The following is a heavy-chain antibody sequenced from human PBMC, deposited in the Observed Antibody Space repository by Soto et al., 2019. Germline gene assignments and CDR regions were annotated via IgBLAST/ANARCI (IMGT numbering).Heavy chain of an antibody. CDR2: ISTSSHSI. D-gene: IGHD2-15*01. CDR3: ARDLAWSFDY. J-gene: IGHJ4*02. Sequence: PEGSLRLSCAASGFTFSTYSMNWFRQAPGKGLEWVSYISTSSHSIYYADSVKGRFTISRDNAKNSLYLQMNNLRDEDTAVYYCARDLAWSFDYWGQGTLVTVSS. CDR1: GFTFSTYS. V-gene: IGHV3-48*02.